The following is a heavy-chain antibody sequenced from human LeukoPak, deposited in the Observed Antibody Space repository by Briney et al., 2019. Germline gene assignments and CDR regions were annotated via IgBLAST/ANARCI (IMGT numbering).Heavy chain of an antibody. D-gene: IGHD2-2*03. J-gene: IGHJ4*02. V-gene: IGHV4-39*01. CDR3: ARRKGFVGYRSSTSCYRPYYFDY. CDR1: GGSISSYY. CDR2: IYYSGST. Sequence: SETLSLTCTVSGGSISSYYWGWIRQPPGKGLEWIGSIYYSGSTYYNPSLKSRVTISVDTSKNQFSLKLSSVTAADTAVYYCARRKGFVGYRSSTSCYRPYYFDYWGQGTLVTVSS.